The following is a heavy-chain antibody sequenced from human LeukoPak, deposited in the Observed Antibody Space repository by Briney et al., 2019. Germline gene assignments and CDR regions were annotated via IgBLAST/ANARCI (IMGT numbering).Heavy chain of an antibody. Sequence: PSETLSLTCAAYGGSFSGYYWSWIRQPPRKGLEWIGEINHSGSTNYNPSPKSRVTISVDTSKTQFSLKLSSVTAADTAVYYCARYVVVAAVYRYFDLWGRGTLVTVSS. CDR2: INHSGST. V-gene: IGHV4-34*01. D-gene: IGHD2-15*01. CDR3: ARYVVVAAVYRYFDL. J-gene: IGHJ2*01. CDR1: GGSFSGYY.